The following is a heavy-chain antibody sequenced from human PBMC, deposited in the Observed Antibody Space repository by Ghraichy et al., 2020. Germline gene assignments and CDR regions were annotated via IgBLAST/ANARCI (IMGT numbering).Heavy chain of an antibody. J-gene: IGHJ6*02. CDR3: AKVVEPGTTTISYFYSGLDV. CDR2: ISGSGDST. D-gene: IGHD1-7*01. CDR1: GFTFSKYA. V-gene: IGHV3-23*01. Sequence: GGSLRLSCAASGFTFSKYAMSWVRQAPGKGLEWVSAISGSGDSTYYADSVKGRFTISRDNSEKMLYLQMNSLRAEDTAAYYCAKVVEPGTTTISYFYSGLDVWGQRTTGTVSS.